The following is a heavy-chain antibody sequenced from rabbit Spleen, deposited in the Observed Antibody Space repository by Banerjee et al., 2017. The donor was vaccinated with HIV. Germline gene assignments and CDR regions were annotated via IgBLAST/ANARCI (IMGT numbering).Heavy chain of an antibody. V-gene: IGHV1S40*01. D-gene: IGHD7-1*01. CDR2: IAGSSSGFT. CDR1: GFSFSSSDY. J-gene: IGHJ6*01. CDR3: ARDTGISFLSYGMDL. Sequence: QSLEESGGGLVQPEGSLALTCKASGFSFSSSDYICWVRQAPGKGLEWISCIAGSSSGFTYSATWAKGRFTISKTSSTTVTLQMTRLTVADTATYFCARDTGISFLSYGMDLWGQGTLVTVS.